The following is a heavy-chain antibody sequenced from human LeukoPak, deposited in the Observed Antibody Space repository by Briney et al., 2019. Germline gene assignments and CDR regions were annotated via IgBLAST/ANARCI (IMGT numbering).Heavy chain of an antibody. CDR3: AREDAYCSSTSCSFDI. Sequence: SETLSLTCAVYGGSFTSYYWGWIRQPPGEGVEWIGYIYYSGSTNYNPSPKSRVTISVDTSKNQCSLKLSSVTAADTAVYYCAREDAYCSSTSCSFDIWGQGTMVTVSS. CDR2: IYYSGST. D-gene: IGHD2-2*01. CDR1: GGSFTSYY. V-gene: IGHV4-59*08. J-gene: IGHJ3*02.